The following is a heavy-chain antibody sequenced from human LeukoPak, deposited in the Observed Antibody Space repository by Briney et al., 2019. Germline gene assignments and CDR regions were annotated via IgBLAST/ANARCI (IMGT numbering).Heavy chain of an antibody. CDR2: ISAYNGNT. Sequence: ASVKVSCKASGYTFTSYGISWVRQAPGQGLEWMGWISAYNGNTNYAQKLQERVTITRDMSTSTAYMELSSLRSEDTAVYYCAAAHKTGKKSSVDYWGQGTLVTVSS. D-gene: IGHD3-22*01. J-gene: IGHJ4*02. V-gene: IGHV1-18*01. CDR1: GYTFTSYG. CDR3: AAAHKTGKKSSVDY.